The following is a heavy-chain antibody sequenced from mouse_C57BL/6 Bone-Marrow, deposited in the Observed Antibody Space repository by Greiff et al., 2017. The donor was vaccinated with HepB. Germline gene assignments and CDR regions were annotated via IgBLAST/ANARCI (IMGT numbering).Heavy chain of an antibody. CDR3: ARGTTVVATD. CDR1: GYTFTSYW. CDR2: IYPGSGST. V-gene: IGHV1-55*01. D-gene: IGHD1-1*01. J-gene: IGHJ2*01. Sequence: VQLQQSGAELVKPGASVKMSCKASGYTFTSYWITWVKQRPGQGLEWIGDIYPGSGSTNYNEKFKSKATLTVDTSSSTAYMQLSSLTSEDSAVYYCARGTTVVATDWGQGTTLTVSS.